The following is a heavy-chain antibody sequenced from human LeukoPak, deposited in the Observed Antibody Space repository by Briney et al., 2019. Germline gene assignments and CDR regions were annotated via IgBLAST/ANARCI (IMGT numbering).Heavy chain of an antibody. CDR2: IYDSGSA. D-gene: IGHD5-18*01. V-gene: IGHV4-59*11. CDR3: ARRGYSYGYDE. J-gene: IGHJ4*02. Sequence: SETLSLTCTVSGVSINSHYWSWIRQPPGKGLEWIGFIYDSGSANYKSSLESRVTMTLDTSKNQFSLKLNSVTAADTAVYYCARRGYSYGYDEWGQGTLVTVSS. CDR1: GVSINSHY.